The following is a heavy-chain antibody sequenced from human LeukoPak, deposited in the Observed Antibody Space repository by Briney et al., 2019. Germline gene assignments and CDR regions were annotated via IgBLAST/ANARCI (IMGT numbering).Heavy chain of an antibody. D-gene: IGHD6-13*01. CDR3: AKRGGMYPAHHFDY. Sequence: GGSLRLSCAASGFTFSSYGMSWVRQAPGKGLEWVSAISASGGSTYYADSVKGRFTISRDNSKNTLYLQMNSLRAEDTAVYYCAKRGGMYPAHHFDYWGQGTLVTVSS. J-gene: IGHJ4*02. CDR1: GFTFSSYG. V-gene: IGHV3-23*01. CDR2: ISASGGST.